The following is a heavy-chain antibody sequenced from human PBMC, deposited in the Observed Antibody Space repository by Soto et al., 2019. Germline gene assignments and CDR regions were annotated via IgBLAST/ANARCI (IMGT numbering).Heavy chain of an antibody. CDR3: VCFECGRTAVVTAMEANGY. V-gene: IGHV3-74*01. Sequence: VQLVASGGGLVQPGGSLRLSCAASGFTFSNYWMHWVRQSPGKGLVWVSRINSDETITSYADSVKGRFTISRDNAKNTLFLQMSSLRVEETALYYCVCFECGRTAVVTAMEANGYWGQGTLVTVSS. J-gene: IGHJ4*02. CDR2: INSDETIT. CDR1: GFTFSNYW. D-gene: IGHD2-21*02.